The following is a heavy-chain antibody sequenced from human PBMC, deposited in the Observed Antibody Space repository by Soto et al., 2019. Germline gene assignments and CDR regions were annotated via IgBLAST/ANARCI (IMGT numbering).Heavy chain of an antibody. CDR2: ISSSGSTI. J-gene: IGHJ5*02. CDR1: GFTFSDYY. CDR3: ARTSGSYYVNWFDP. D-gene: IGHD1-26*01. Sequence: QVQLVESGGGLVKPGGSLRLSCAASGFTFSDYYMSWIRQAPGKGLEWVSYISSSGSTIYYADSVKSRFTISRDNAKNSLDLEMNSLRAEDTAVYYCARTSGSYYVNWFDPWGQGTLVTVSS. V-gene: IGHV3-11*01.